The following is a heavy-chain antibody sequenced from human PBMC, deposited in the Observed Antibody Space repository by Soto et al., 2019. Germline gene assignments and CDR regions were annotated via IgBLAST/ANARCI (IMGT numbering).Heavy chain of an antibody. D-gene: IGHD2-2*02. J-gene: IGHJ4*02. CDR3: AKDRVADNIYTFDY. CDR1: GFSFSAYS. CDR2: IDLSGTTT. Sequence: EVQLLESWGDLVQPGGSLRLSCAASGFSFSAYSMSRVRQAPGKGLEWVSFIDLSGTTTYYSDSVKGRFTISKDTSRNTVYLQMKTLRVEDTAIYYCAKDRVADNIYTFDYWGQGVLVTVSS. V-gene: IGHV3-23*05.